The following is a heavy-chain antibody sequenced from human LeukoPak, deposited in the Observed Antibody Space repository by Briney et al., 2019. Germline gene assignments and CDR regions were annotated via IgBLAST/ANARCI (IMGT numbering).Heavy chain of an antibody. CDR3: ARDPGGEYKDGALDI. D-gene: IGHD2/OR15-2a*01. J-gene: IGHJ3*02. Sequence: SGTLSLTCTVSGGSIISINWWTWVRQPPGKGLEWIGEIYHTGNTNYNPSLESRLTISVDRSKNQFSLRLSSVTAADTAVYYCARDPGGEYKDGALDIWGQGTMVTVTS. V-gene: IGHV4-4*02. CDR1: GGSIISINW. CDR2: IYHTGNT.